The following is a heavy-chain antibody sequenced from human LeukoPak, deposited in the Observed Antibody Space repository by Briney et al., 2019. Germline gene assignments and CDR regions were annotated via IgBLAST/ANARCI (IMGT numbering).Heavy chain of an antibody. V-gene: IGHV3-23*01. CDR3: AKRSLSYYYGMDV. CDR2: ISGSGGST. CDR1: GFTFGSYA. J-gene: IGHJ6*02. Sequence: PGGSLRLSCAASGFTFGSYAMSWVRQAPGKGLEWVSAISGSGGSTYYADSVKGRFTISRDNSKNTLYLQMNSLRAEDTAVYYCAKRSLSYYYGMDVWGQGTTVTVSS.